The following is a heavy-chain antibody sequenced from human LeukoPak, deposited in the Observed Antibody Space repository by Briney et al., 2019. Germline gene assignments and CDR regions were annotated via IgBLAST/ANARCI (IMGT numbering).Heavy chain of an antibody. V-gene: IGHV4-39*07. Sequence: SETLSLTCTVSGGSISSSSYYWGWIRQPPGKGLEWIGEINHSGSTNYNPSLKSRVTISVDTSKNQFSLKLSSVTAADTAVYYCARVIEGSGSPAVDYWGQGTLVTVSS. CDR1: GGSISSSSYY. CDR2: INHSGST. J-gene: IGHJ4*02. D-gene: IGHD3-10*01. CDR3: ARVIEGSGSPAVDY.